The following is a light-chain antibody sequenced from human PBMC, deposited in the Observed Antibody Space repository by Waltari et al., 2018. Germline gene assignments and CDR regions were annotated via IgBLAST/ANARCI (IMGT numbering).Light chain of an antibody. CDR3: QAWDSSTYHVV. J-gene: IGLJ2*01. V-gene: IGLV3-1*01. CDR1: KLGDKY. Sequence: SYELTQPPSVSVSPGQTASIPCSGDKLGDKYACWYQQKPGQSPVLVLYQDTKRPSGTPGRFAGSNAGNTATLTIGGTQAMDEAEYYCQAWDSSTYHVVFGGGTKLTVL. CDR2: QDT.